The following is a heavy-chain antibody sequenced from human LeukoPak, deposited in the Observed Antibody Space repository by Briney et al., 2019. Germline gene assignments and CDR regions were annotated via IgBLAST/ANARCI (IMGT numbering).Heavy chain of an antibody. CDR1: GGSIGSGGYY. Sequence: SQTLSLTCTVSGGSIGSGGYYWSWIRQHPGKGLEWIGYIYYSGSTYYNPSLKSRVTISVDTSKNQFSLKLSSVTAADTAVYYCASDYGDVTWSYWGQGTLVTVSS. V-gene: IGHV4-31*03. J-gene: IGHJ4*02. CDR2: IYYSGST. D-gene: IGHD4-17*01. CDR3: ASDYGDVTWSY.